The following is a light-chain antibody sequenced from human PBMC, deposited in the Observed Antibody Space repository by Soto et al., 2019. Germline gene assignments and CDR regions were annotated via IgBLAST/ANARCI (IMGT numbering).Light chain of an antibody. CDR1: QSVSSY. CDR3: QQRSNWPST. J-gene: IGKJ4*01. V-gene: IGKV3-11*01. CDR2: DAS. Sequence: EIVLTQSPATLSLSPGDRATLSCRASQSVSSYLAWYQQKPGQAPRLLIYDASNRATGIPARFSGSGSVTDFTLTITSLEPEDFAVYYCQQRSNWPSTFCGGTKVEIK.